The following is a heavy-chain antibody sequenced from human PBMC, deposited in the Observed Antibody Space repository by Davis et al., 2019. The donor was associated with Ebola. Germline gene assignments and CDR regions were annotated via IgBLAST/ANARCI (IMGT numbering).Heavy chain of an antibody. CDR3: AREGSSIAARLPWFDP. J-gene: IGHJ5*02. D-gene: IGHD6-6*01. CDR2: IYYSGST. CDR1: GGSISSGGYY. V-gene: IGHV4-31*03. Sequence: SETLSLTCTVSGGSISSGGYYWNWIRQHPGKGLEWIGYIYYSGSTYYKPSLKSRIIISVDTSKNQFSLKLSSVTAADTAVYYCAREGSSIAARLPWFDPWGQGTLVTVSS.